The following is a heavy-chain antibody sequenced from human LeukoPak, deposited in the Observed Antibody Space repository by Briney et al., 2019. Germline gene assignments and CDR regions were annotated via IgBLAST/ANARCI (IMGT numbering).Heavy chain of an antibody. J-gene: IGHJ4*02. CDR1: GFTFTTYG. V-gene: IGHV3-23*01. CDR3: AKDRTWNNILTGYYMYDLDY. D-gene: IGHD3-9*01. CDR2: IGGSGIRT. Sequence: PGGSLRLSCSASGFTFTTYGMNWVRQAPGKGLEWVSGIGGSGIRTYYADSVKGRFTISRDNSKNTLYLQMNSLKDEDTAVYYCAKDRTWNNILTGYYMYDLDYWGQGTLVTVSS.